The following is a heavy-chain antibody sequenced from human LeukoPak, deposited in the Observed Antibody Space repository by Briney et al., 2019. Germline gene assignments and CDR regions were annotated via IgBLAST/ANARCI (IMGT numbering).Heavy chain of an antibody. Sequence: PSETLSLTCTVSGGSISSSSYYWGWIRQPPGKGLEWIGSIYYSGSTYYNPSLKSRVTISVDTSKNQFSLKLSSVTAADTAVYYCARDLARDGYNYGYFDYWGQGTLVTVSS. J-gene: IGHJ4*02. CDR2: IYYSGST. D-gene: IGHD5-24*01. CDR1: GGSISSSSYY. CDR3: ARDLARDGYNYGYFDY. V-gene: IGHV4-39*07.